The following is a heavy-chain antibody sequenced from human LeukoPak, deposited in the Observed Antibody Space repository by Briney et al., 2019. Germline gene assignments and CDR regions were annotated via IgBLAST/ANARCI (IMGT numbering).Heavy chain of an antibody. Sequence: GRSLRLSCAASGFTFDDYAMPWVRQAPGKGLEWVSGISWNSGSIGYADSVKGRFTISRDNAKNSLYLQMNSLRAEDTALYYCAKDFSPGSSSYFDYWGQGTLVTVSS. J-gene: IGHJ4*02. CDR1: GFTFDDYA. CDR3: AKDFSPGSSSYFDY. CDR2: ISWNSGSI. V-gene: IGHV3-9*01. D-gene: IGHD6-6*01.